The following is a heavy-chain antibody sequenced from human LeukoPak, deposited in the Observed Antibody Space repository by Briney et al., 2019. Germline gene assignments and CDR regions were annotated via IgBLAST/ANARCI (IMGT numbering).Heavy chain of an antibody. V-gene: IGHV4-34*01. CDR1: GGSFSGYY. D-gene: IGHD6-19*01. Sequence: PSETLSLTCAVYGGSFSGYYWSWIRQPPGKGLEWIGEINHSGSTNYNPSPKSRVTISVDTSKNQFSLKLSSVTAADTAVYYCARGFREWSSGWHFDYWGQGTLVTVSS. J-gene: IGHJ4*02. CDR2: INHSGST. CDR3: ARGFREWSSGWHFDY.